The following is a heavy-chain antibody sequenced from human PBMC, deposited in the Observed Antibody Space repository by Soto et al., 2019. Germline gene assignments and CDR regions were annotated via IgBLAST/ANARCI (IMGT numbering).Heavy chain of an antibody. J-gene: IGHJ4*02. D-gene: IGHD2-21*02. CDR3: ARAGYCGPGCYYYFDY. V-gene: IGHV3-7*01. CDR1: GFTFGSYW. Sequence: EVQLVESGGGLVQPGGSLRLSCAVSGFTFGSYWMNWVRLIPGKGLEWVAYIKPDGNATYYVDSVKGRFTISRDNAKNSLYLQMNSLRVEDTSVYYCARAGYCGPGCYYYFDYWGQGTLVTVSS. CDR2: IKPDGNAT.